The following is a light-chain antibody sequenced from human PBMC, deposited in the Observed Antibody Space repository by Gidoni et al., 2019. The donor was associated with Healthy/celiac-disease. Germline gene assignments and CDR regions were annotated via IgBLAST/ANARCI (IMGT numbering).Light chain of an antibody. CDR1: QSISSY. CDR3: QQSYSTSWT. Sequence: DIQMTQYPSSLSASVGDRVTITCRASQSISSYLNWDQQKPGKAPKLLIYAASSLQSGVPSRFSGSGSGTDCTLTISSLQPEDFATYYCQQSYSTSWTFGQGTKVEIK. V-gene: IGKV1-39*01. CDR2: AAS. J-gene: IGKJ1*01.